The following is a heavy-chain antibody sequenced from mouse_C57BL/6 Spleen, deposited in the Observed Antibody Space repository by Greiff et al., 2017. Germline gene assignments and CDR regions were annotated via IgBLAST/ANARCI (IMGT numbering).Heavy chain of an antibody. CDR1: GFTFSSYA. CDR2: ISDGGSYT. CDR3: ATGGYDVRAY. D-gene: IGHD2-2*01. Sequence: EVQLVESGGGLVKPGGSLKLSCAASGFTFSSYAMSWVRQTPEKRLEWVATISDGGSYTYYPDNVKGRFTISRDNAKNNLYLQMSHLKSEDTAMYYCATGGYDVRAYWGQGPLVTVSA. V-gene: IGHV5-4*01. J-gene: IGHJ3*01.